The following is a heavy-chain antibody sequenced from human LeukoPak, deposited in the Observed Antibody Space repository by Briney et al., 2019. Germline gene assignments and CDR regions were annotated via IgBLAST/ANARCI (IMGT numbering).Heavy chain of an antibody. CDR1: GGSISSYY. D-gene: IGHD1-14*01. CDR2: IYYSGST. CDR3: ARENLKPRWFDP. Sequence: PSETLSLTCTVSGGSISSYYWSWIRQPPGKGLEWIGYIYYSGSTNYNPSLKSRVTISVDTSKNQFSLKLSSVTAADTAVYYCARENLKPRWFDPWGQGTLVTVSS. J-gene: IGHJ5*02. V-gene: IGHV4-59*01.